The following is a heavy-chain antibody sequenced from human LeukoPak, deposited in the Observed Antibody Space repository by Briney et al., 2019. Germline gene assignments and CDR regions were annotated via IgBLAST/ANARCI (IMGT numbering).Heavy chain of an antibody. D-gene: IGHD2-8*01. CDR2: IYYSGST. Sequence: PSETLSLTCAVYGGSFSGYYWSWIRQPPGKGLEWIGYIYYSGSTNYNPSLKSRVTISVDTSKNQFSLKLSSVTAADTAVYYCARAMVEFDYWGQGTLVTVSS. J-gene: IGHJ4*02. CDR1: GGSFSGYY. CDR3: ARAMVEFDY. V-gene: IGHV4-59*01.